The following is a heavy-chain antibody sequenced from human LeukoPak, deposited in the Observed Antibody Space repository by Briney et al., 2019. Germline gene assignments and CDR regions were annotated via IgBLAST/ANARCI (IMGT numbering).Heavy chain of an antibody. D-gene: IGHD1/OR15-1a*01. CDR2: INWNGGST. J-gene: IGHJ5*02. CDR3: ARDRDSLTIDP. Sequence: GGSLRLSCAASGFTFDDYGMSWVRQAPGKGLEWVSGINWNGGSTGYADSVKGRFTISRGNAKNSLYLQMNSLRAEDTAVYYCARDRDSLTIDPWGQGTLVTVSS. V-gene: IGHV3-20*04. CDR1: GFTFDDYG.